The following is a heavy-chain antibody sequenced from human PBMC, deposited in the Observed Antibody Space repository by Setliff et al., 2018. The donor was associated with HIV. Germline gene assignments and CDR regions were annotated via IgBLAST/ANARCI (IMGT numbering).Heavy chain of an antibody. CDR3: ARDLSYDYDRSSDTFDY. CDR2: IWFDGTST. J-gene: IGHJ4*02. V-gene: IGHV3-33*08. Sequence: PGGSLRLSCAASGFRFRSYGMHWVRQAPGKGLEWVAIIWFDGTSTTYADSVKGRFTISRDNAKNTLYLQMNSLRAEDTAVYYCARDLSYDYDRSSDTFDYWGQGTLVTVSS. CDR1: GFRFRSYG. D-gene: IGHD3-22*01.